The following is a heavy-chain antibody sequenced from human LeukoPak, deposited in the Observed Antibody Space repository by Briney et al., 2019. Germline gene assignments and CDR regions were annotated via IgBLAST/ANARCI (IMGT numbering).Heavy chain of an antibody. Sequence: PGGTLRLSCAASGFTFSSYGMSWVRQAPGKGLEWVSFISGSGSSTYYSDSVKGRFTISRDNSKNSLYLQMNSLRTEDTAVYYCARERWGDAFDIWGQGTLVTVSS. CDR3: ARERWGDAFDI. D-gene: IGHD3-16*01. CDR2: ISGSGSST. V-gene: IGHV3-23*01. J-gene: IGHJ3*02. CDR1: GFTFSSYG.